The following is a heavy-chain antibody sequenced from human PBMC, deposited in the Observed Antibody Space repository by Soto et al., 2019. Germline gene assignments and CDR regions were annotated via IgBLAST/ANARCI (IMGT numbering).Heavy chain of an antibody. CDR2: ISGGGDTT. D-gene: IGHD3-10*01. V-gene: IGHV3-23*01. Sequence: EVQLLESGGGLVQPGGSLRLSCAASGFTFNNYAMTWVRQAPGKGLEWVSAISGGGDTTSYADSVKGRFTVSRDGSKNTLYLQMSSLRAEDTALYYCTKGRGGSGSLTPRVDFWGQGILVTDSS. CDR1: GFTFNNYA. CDR3: TKGRGGSGSLTPRVDF. J-gene: IGHJ4*02.